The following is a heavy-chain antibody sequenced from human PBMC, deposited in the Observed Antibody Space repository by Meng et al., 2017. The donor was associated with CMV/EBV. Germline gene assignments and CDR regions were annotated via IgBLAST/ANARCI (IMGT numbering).Heavy chain of an antibody. CDR3: AKGDIVVVPAVYYYGMDV. D-gene: IGHD2-2*01. CDR1: GYTFTGYY. J-gene: IGHJ6*02. V-gene: IGHV1-2*02. CDR2: INPNSGGT. Sequence: ASVKVSCKASGYTFTGYYMHWVRQAPGRGLEWMGWINPNSGGTNYAQKFQGRVTMTRDTSISTAYMELSRLRSDDTAVYYCAKGDIVVVPAVYYYGMDVWGQGTTVTVSS.